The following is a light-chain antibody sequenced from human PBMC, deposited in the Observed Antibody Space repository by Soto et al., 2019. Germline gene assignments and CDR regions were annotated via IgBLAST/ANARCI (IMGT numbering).Light chain of an antibody. J-gene: IGKJ1*01. CDR1: QNINKW. CDR2: DAS. V-gene: IGKV1-5*01. CDR3: QQYNNYEWT. Sequence: DIQITRSPSSRSASVGHRVAIDVRASQNINKWLAWYQHKPGKAPKVLIYDASSLESGVPSRFSGSGSGTEFTLTISSLQPHDSAIYYCQQYNNYEWTFGQGTKVDIK.